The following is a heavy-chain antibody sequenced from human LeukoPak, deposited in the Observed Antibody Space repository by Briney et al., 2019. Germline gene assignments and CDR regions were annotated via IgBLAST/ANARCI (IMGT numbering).Heavy chain of an antibody. J-gene: IGHJ6*03. CDR1: GGTFSSYA. CDR2: IIPIFGTA. V-gene: IGHV1-69*05. CDR3: ARGIDQGIAAAGTDYYYYMDV. Sequence: SVKVSCKASGGTFSSYAISWVRQAPGQGLEWMGRIIPIFGTANYAQKFQGRVTITTDESTSTAYMKLSSLRSEDTAVYYCARGIDQGIAAAGTDYYYYMDVWGKGTTVTVSS. D-gene: IGHD6-13*01.